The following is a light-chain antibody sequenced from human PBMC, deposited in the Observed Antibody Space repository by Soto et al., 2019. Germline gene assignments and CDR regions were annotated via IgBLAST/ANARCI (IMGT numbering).Light chain of an antibody. V-gene: IGKV3-11*01. J-gene: IGKJ4*02. CDR2: DAS. CDR1: QSVSSY. Sequence: IVLTQSPTTLSSSPGDRATLSCRASQSVSSYFAWYQQKPDKAPRLLIYDASTMDAGIPSRFSGSGSGTDFTLTISSLQPEDFAVYYCQQRIDWPLTFGAGTKVEIK. CDR3: QQRIDWPLT.